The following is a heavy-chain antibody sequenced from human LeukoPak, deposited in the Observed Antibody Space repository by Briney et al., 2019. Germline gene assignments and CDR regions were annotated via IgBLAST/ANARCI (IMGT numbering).Heavy chain of an antibody. CDR1: GGSFSGYY. Sequence: SETLSLTCAVYGGSFSGYYWSWIRQPPGKGLEWIGEINHSGNTNYNPSLKSRVTISVDTSRNQFSLKLSSVTAADTAVYYCARAAYYYGSGSAIWFDPWGQGTLVTVSS. D-gene: IGHD3-10*01. CDR3: ARAAYYYGSGSAIWFDP. V-gene: IGHV4-34*01. J-gene: IGHJ5*02. CDR2: INHSGNT.